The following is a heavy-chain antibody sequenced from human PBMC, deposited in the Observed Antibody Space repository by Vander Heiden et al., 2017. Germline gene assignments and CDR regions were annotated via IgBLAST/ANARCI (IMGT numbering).Heavy chain of an antibody. Sequence: VQLQESGPGLVKPSGTLSLTCAVSGVSISVNNWWSWVRQTPGKGLEWIGEIYHSGNTNYNPSLQSRVSISLDKSKNQFSLTLTSVTAADTAMYYCAGDDPLSGIAYWGQGTLVTVSS. CDR2: IYHSGNT. J-gene: IGHJ4*03. V-gene: IGHV4-4*02. CDR1: GVSISVNNW. D-gene: IGHD1-26*01. CDR3: AGDDPLSGIAY.